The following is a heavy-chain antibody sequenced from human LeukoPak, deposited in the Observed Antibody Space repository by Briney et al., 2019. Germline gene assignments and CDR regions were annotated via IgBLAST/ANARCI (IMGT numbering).Heavy chain of an antibody. V-gene: IGHV3-48*04. CDR2: ISHTSDSI. J-gene: IGHJ4*02. CDR3: ARDRSNALRYFDY. D-gene: IGHD3-9*01. Sequence: GGSLRLSCVASGFTFRIYGMNWVRQAPGKGPEWVSYISHTSDSILYADSVKGRFTISRDNAKNSLYLQMNSLRAEDTAVYYCARDRSNALRYFDYWGQGTLVTVSS. CDR1: GFTFRIYG.